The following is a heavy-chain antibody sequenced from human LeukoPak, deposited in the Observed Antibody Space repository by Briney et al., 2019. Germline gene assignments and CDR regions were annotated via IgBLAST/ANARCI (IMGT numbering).Heavy chain of an antibody. CDR3: ARGPNPSIAVAGSIDY. V-gene: IGHV1-69*13. J-gene: IGHJ4*02. Sequence: VASVKVSCKASGGTFSSYAISWVRQAPGQGLEWMGGIIPIFGTANYAQKFQGRVTITADESTSTAYMELSSLRSEDTAVYYCARGPNPSIAVAGSIDYWGQGTLVTVSS. CDR1: GGTFSSYA. CDR2: IIPIFGTA. D-gene: IGHD6-19*01.